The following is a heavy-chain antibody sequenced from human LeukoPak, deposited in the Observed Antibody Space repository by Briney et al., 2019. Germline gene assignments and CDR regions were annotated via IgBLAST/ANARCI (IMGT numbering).Heavy chain of an antibody. Sequence: KPSETLSLTCTVSGDSISSYYWSWIRQPPGKRLEWIGCISDSGSTNYNPSLKSRVTISVDTSKSQFSLKLSSVTAADTAVYYCSRESGAFSPFGYWGQGTLVTVTS. V-gene: IGHV4-59*12. CDR2: ISDSGST. D-gene: IGHD1-26*01. CDR1: GDSISSYY. CDR3: SRESGAFSPFGY. J-gene: IGHJ4*02.